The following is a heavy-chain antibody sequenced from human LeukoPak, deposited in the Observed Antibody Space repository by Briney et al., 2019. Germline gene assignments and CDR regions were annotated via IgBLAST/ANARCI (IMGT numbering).Heavy chain of an antibody. D-gene: IGHD2/OR15-2a*01. J-gene: IGHJ4*02. CDR1: GFTFISYS. CDR2: TGVSSNTI. V-gene: IGHV3-48*02. Sequence: GGSLRLSCAASGFTFISYSMNWVRQAPGKGLEWFSYTGVSSNTIYYADSVKGRFTISRDNAKNSLYLQMSSLRDEDTAVYYCARDSSYAQDYWGQGTLVTVSS. CDR3: ARDSSYAQDY.